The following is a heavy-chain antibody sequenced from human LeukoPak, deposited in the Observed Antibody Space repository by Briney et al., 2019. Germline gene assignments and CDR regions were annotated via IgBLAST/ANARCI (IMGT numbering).Heavy chain of an antibody. V-gene: IGHV4-34*01. CDR3: ARHYYYASGSPLDY. Sequence: SETLSLTCTVYGGSFNDYYWSWIRQPPGKGLEWIGEINHSGGTNYNPSLKSRVTISVDTSKNQVSLGLSSVTAADTAVYYCARHYYYASGSPLDYWGQGTLVTVSS. D-gene: IGHD3-10*01. CDR2: INHSGGT. CDR1: GGSFNDYY. J-gene: IGHJ4*02.